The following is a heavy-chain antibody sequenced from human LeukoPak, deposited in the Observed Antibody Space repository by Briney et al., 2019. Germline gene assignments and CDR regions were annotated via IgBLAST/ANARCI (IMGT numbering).Heavy chain of an antibody. CDR3: ARVRTENYYGMDV. J-gene: IGHJ6*02. CDR1: GFTFRSYW. CDR2: IKQDASEI. D-gene: IGHD3/OR15-3a*01. Sequence: GGSLRLSRAASGFTFRSYWMSWVRQAPGKGLEWVTNIKQDASEIYYVDSVNGRFTISRDNAKNSLYLQMNSLRVEDTAVYYCARVRTENYYGMDVWGQGTTVTVSS. V-gene: IGHV3-7*04.